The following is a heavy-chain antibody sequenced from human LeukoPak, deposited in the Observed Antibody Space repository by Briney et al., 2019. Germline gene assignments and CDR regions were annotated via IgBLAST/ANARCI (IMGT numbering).Heavy chain of an antibody. CDR1: GFTFSSYE. D-gene: IGHD3-22*01. Sequence: GGSLRLSCTASGFTFSSYEMNWVREAPGAGLEWFSYIGACGNSPYYADSVKGRFTISRDNAKTSLYLQMNSLRAEDTAVYYCARYGDSSDYYSADAFDVWGQGTMVTVSS. V-gene: IGHV3-48*03. J-gene: IGHJ3*01. CDR2: IGACGNSP. CDR3: ARYGDSSDYYSADAFDV.